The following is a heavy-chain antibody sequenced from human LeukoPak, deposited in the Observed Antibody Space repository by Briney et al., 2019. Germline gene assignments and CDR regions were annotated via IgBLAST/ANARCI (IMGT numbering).Heavy chain of an antibody. CDR3: ASSGHDYDRRGYYLNVALGGT. CDR1: GITLSNYG. D-gene: IGHD3-22*01. CDR2: ISDGGGST. Sequence: GGSLRLSCAVSGITLSNYGMSWVRQAPGKGLERVAGISDGGGSTNYADSVKGRFTISRDNPKNTPYLQMNSLRAEDTALYYCASSGHDYDRRGYYLNVALGGTWGQGTLVTVSS. J-gene: IGHJ5*02. V-gene: IGHV3-23*01.